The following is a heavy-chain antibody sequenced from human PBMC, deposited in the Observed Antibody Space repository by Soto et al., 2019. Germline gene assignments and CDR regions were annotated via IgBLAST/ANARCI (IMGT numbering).Heavy chain of an antibody. CDR2: VNPDTGGT. CDR3: ARGIMVYGLTIIHFHL. D-gene: IGHD2-8*01. CDR1: GYAFIAYN. Sequence: ASVKVSCKASGYAFIAYNIHWIRQAPGQGLEWMGYVNPDTGGTHFAQEFQGRATMTRDTSISAVYMELRGLTSDDTAIYYCARGIMVYGLTIIHFHLWGPGSQVTVSS. J-gene: IGHJ4*02. V-gene: IGHV1-2*02.